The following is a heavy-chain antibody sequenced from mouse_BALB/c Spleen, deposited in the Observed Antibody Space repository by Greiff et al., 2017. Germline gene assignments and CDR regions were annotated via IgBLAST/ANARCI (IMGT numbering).Heavy chain of an antibody. V-gene: IGHV1S127*01. D-gene: IGHD1-2*01. Sequence: QVQLKQPGAELVKPGASVKMSCKASGYTFTSYWMHWVKQRPGQGLEWIGVIDPSDSYTSYNQKFKGKATLTVDTSSSTAYMQLSSLTSEDSAVYYCRRWGGYGFAYWGQGTLVTVSA. J-gene: IGHJ3*01. CDR1: GYTFTSYW. CDR3: RRWGGYGFAY. CDR2: IDPSDSYT.